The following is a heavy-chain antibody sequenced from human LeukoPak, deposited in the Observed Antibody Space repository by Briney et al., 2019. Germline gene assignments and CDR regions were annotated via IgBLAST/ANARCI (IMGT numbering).Heavy chain of an antibody. CDR2: IYDSGST. CDR1: GGSIRSSYYY. Sequence: SETLSLTCTVSGGSIRSSYYYWGWIRQPPGKGLEWIGSIYDSGSTYYNPSLKSRVTISVDTSKNQFSLKLSSVTAADTAVYYCAGYSGYYSGAFDIWGQGTMVTVSS. D-gene: IGHD3-22*01. CDR3: AGYSGYYSGAFDI. V-gene: IGHV4-39*01. J-gene: IGHJ3*02.